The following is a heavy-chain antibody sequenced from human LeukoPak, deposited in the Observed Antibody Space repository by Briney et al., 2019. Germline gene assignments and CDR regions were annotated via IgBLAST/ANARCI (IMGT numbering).Heavy chain of an antibody. Sequence: ASVKVSCKASGYTFTSYGISWVRQAPGRGLEWMGWISAYNGNTNYAQKLQGRVTMTTDTSTSTAYMELRSLRSDDTAVYYCARGAAYHLAEGYYYGMDVWGQGTTVTVSS. CDR2: ISAYNGNT. CDR1: GYTFTSYG. CDR3: ARGAAYHLAEGYYYGMDV. J-gene: IGHJ6*02. D-gene: IGHD3-16*01. V-gene: IGHV1-18*01.